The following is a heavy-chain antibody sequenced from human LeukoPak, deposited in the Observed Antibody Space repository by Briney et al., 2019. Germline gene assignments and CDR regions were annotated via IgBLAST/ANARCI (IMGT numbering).Heavy chain of an antibody. CDR2: IRYDGSNK. V-gene: IGHV3-30*02. CDR3: ARDQYDSSGYFDY. CDR1: GFIFSSYG. J-gene: IGHJ4*02. Sequence: GGSLRLSCAASGFIFSSYGMHWVRQAPGKGLEWLALIRYDGSNKYYADSVKGRFTISRDNAKNSLYLQMNSLRAEDTAVYYCARDQYDSSGYFDYWGQGTLVTVSS. D-gene: IGHD3-22*01.